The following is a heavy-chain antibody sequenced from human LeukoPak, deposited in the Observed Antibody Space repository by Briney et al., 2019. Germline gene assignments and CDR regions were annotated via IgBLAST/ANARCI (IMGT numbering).Heavy chain of an antibody. CDR3: ARVGSRYSSSWYPFDY. CDR1: GFTFSDYH. Sequence: GGSLRLSCAASGFTFSDYHMGWVRQAPGKGLEWVAGISGSGYNTYYADSVRGRFTISRDNSRTTLYLQMNSLRVEDTAVYYCARVGSRYSSSWYPFDYWGQGTLVTVSS. J-gene: IGHJ4*02. V-gene: IGHV3-23*01. D-gene: IGHD6-13*01. CDR2: ISGSGYNT.